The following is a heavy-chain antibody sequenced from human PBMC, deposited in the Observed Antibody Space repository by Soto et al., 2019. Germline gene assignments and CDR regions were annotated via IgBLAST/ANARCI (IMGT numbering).Heavy chain of an antibody. Sequence: GGSLRLSCAASGFTFSSYSMNWVRQAPGKGLEWVSYISSSSSTIYYADSVKGRFTISRDNAKNSLYLQMNSLRAEDTAVYYCARDLSGRAYCGGDCYSSLDYWGQGTLVTVSS. J-gene: IGHJ4*02. D-gene: IGHD2-21*02. CDR1: GFTFSSYS. V-gene: IGHV3-48*01. CDR2: ISSSSSTI. CDR3: ARDLSGRAYCGGDCYSSLDY.